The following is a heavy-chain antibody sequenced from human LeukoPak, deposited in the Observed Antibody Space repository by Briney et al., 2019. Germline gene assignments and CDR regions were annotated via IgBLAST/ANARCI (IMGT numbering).Heavy chain of an antibody. J-gene: IGHJ4*02. V-gene: IGHV3-30*03. Sequence: GGSLRLSCAASGVTLSPYGMHWVRQAPGKGLEWVAVISYEGGTQHYADSVKGRFIISRDNPRNTLYLQMNILRAEDTAVYYCARVVDTHFDYWGQGTLVTVSS. CDR1: GVTLSPYG. D-gene: IGHD5-18*01. CDR3: ARVVDTHFDY. CDR2: ISYEGGTQ.